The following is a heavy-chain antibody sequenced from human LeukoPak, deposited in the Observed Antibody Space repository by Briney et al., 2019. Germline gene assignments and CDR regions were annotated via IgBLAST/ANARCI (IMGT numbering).Heavy chain of an antibody. J-gene: IGHJ3*02. D-gene: IGHD6-6*01. V-gene: IGHV3-21*06. Sequence: GGSLRLSCAASGFTFSSYSMNWVRQAPGKGLEWVSSISSRSTYMYYADSVKGRFTISRDNAQNSVFLQMNSLRAEDTAVYYCGRVGGRSKAAKGGAFDIWGQGTMVVVSS. CDR2: ISSRSTYM. CDR3: GRVGGRSKAAKGGAFDI. CDR1: GFTFSSYS.